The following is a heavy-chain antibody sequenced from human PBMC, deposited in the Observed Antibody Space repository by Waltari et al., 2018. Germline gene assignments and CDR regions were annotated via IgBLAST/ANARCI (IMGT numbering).Heavy chain of an antibody. CDR1: GFNFDDYA. Sequence: EVQLVESGGGLVQPGRSLRLYCAVSGFNFDDYAMHWVRQAPGKGLEWVSGSSWNSDNIGYADSVKGRFTISRDNAKNSLYLQMNSLRPEDTALYYCAKGHSGSYGLKDWGQGTLVTVSS. V-gene: IGHV3-9*01. CDR3: AKGHSGSYGLKD. D-gene: IGHD1-26*01. J-gene: IGHJ4*02. CDR2: SSWNSDNI.